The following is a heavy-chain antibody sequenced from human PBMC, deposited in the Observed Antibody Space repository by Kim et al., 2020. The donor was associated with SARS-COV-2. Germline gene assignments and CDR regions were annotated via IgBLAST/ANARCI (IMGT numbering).Heavy chain of an antibody. D-gene: IGHD7-27*01. CDR3: ARGWAGVVPSPILGIGPHYDYYAMDV. CDR2: INHSGAT. J-gene: IGHJ6*02. CDR1: VGSLSGYH. V-gene: IGHV4-34*01. Sequence: SETLSLTCAVYVGSLSGYHWTWVRQNTGKGLEWIGEINHSGATNYNPSLRSRVAISIDTSKNQFSLKLNSVTAADTSVYFCARGWAGVVPSPILGIGPHYDYYAMDVWGRGTTVTVSS.